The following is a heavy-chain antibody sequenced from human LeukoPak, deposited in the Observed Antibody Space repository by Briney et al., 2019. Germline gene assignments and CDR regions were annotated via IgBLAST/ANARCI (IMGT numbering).Heavy chain of an antibody. V-gene: IGHV3-66*01. D-gene: IGHD3-16*02. CDR2: IYSGGST. J-gene: IGHJ4*02. CDR3: ARGVYDYVWGSYRPAYYFDY. Sequence: GGSLRLSRAASGFTVSSNYMSWVRQAPGKGLEWVSVIYSGGSTYYADSVKGRLTISRDNSKNTLYLQMNSLGAEDTAVYYCARGVYDYVWGSYRPAYYFDYWGQGTLVTVSS. CDR1: GFTVSSNY.